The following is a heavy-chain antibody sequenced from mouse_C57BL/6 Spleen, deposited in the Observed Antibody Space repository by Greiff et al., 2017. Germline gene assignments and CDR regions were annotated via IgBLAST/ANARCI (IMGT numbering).Heavy chain of an antibody. J-gene: IGHJ2*01. CDR1: GFSFNTYA. V-gene: IGHV10-1*01. CDR3: VRSTVVVPFDY. CDR2: IRSKSNNYAT. D-gene: IGHD1-1*01. Sequence: EVQLQESGGGLVQPKGSLKLSCAASGFSFNTYAMNWVRQAPGKGLEWVARIRSKSNNYATYYADSVKDRFTISRDDSESMLYLQMNNLKTEDTAMYYCVRSTVVVPFDYWGQGTTLTVSS.